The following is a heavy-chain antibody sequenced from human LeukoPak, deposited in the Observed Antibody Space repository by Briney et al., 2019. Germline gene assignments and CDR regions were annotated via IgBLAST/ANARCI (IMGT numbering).Heavy chain of an antibody. Sequence: GGSLRLSCAASGFTFDDYTMHWVRKPPGKVLEWVSLISGDGGTTYYADSVKGRFTISRDNSKNSLSLQMNSLRTEDTALYYCAKDRGGDRVIDHWGQGTLVTVSS. D-gene: IGHD2-21*02. CDR1: GFTFDDYT. CDR3: AKDRGGDRVIDH. CDR2: ISGDGGTT. V-gene: IGHV3-43*02. J-gene: IGHJ4*02.